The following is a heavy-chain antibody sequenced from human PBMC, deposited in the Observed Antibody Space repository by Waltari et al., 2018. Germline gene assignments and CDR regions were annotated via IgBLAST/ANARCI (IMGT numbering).Heavy chain of an antibody. Sequence: EVLLVESGGGLVQTGGSLRLSCAASRFTFSNYWMNWVRQAPGYVLEWVANINQDGSEEYYVDSVKGRFTISRDNAKNSLYLEMKTLRAEDTAIYYCARTGARWLQFAAFDIWGQGTMVTVSS. D-gene: IGHD5-12*01. V-gene: IGHV3-7*01. CDR3: ARTGARWLQFAAFDI. CDR1: RFTFSNYW. CDR2: INQDGSEE. J-gene: IGHJ3*02.